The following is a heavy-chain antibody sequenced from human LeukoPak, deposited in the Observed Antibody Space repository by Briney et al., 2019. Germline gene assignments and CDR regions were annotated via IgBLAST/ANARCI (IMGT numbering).Heavy chain of an antibody. V-gene: IGHV4-39*01. CDR2: IYYSGST. CDR1: GGSISSSSYY. Sequence: PSETLSLTCTVSGGSISSSSYYWGWIRQPPGKGLEWIGSIYYSGSTYYNPSLKSRVTISVDTSKNQFSLKLSSVTAADTAVYYCATLPGDGYNSLNCDLWGRGTLVTVSS. CDR3: ATLPGDGYNSLNCDL. D-gene: IGHD5-24*01. J-gene: IGHJ2*01.